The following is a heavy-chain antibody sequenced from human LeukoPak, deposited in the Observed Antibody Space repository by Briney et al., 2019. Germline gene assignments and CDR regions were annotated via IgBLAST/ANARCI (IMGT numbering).Heavy chain of an antibody. CDR3: AGTLGHCSGGSCYTWFDP. CDR2: IYYSGST. V-gene: IGHV4-59*01. J-gene: IGHJ5*02. CDR1: GGSISSYY. Sequence: PSETLSLTCTVSGGSISSYYWSWIRQPPGKGLEGIGYIYYSGSTNYNPSLKSRVTISVDTSKNQFSLKLGSVTAADTAVYYCAGTLGHCSGGSCYTWFDPWGQGTLVTVSS. D-gene: IGHD2-15*01.